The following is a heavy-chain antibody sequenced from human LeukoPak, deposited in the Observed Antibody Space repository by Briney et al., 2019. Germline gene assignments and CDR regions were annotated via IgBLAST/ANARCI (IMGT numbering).Heavy chain of an antibody. Sequence: GGSLRLSCAASGFTFSSYAMSWVRQAPGKGLEWVSAISGSGGSTYYADSVKGRFTISRDNSKNTLYLQMNSLRAEDTAVYYCARDHLNHVEYSSSWYGVYWGQGTLVTVSS. CDR2: ISGSGGST. J-gene: IGHJ4*02. CDR3: ARDHLNHVEYSSSWYGVY. V-gene: IGHV3-23*01. D-gene: IGHD6-13*01. CDR1: GFTFSSYA.